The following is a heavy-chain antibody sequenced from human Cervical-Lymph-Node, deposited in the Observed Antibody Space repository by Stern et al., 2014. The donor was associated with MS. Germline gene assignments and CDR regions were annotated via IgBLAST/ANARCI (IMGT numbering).Heavy chain of an antibody. CDR1: GFTFSNYG. CDR2: ISVYNGNI. CDR3: TRDRGIMGTTTGDY. V-gene: IGHV1-18*01. Sequence: QVQLVKSGAEVKKPGASVKVSCKASGFTFSNYGLSWVRQAPGQGLEWMGWISVYNGNIDFAQKFQGRLTMTTDTSTSTVYMELRSLRSDDTAVYYCTRDRGIMGTTTGDYWGQGTLVSVSS. D-gene: IGHD1-26*01. J-gene: IGHJ4*02.